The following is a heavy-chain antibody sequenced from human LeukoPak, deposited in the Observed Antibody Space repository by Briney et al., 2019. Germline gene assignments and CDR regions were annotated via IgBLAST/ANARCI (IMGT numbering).Heavy chain of an antibody. CDR3: ATTSGYSSSWYPFDY. D-gene: IGHD6-13*01. CDR1: GGSISSYY. V-gene: IGHV4-59*08. J-gene: IGHJ4*02. Sequence: PSETLSLTCTVSGGSISSYYWSWIRQPPGRGLEWIGYIYYSGSTNYNPSLKSRVTISVDTSKNQFSLKLSSVTAADTAVYYCATTSGYSSSWYPFDYWGQGTLVTVSS. CDR2: IYYSGST.